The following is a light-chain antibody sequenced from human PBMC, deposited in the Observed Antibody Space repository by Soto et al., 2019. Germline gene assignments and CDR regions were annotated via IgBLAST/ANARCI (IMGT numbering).Light chain of an antibody. CDR3: QQRSNWPPEIT. V-gene: IGKV3-11*01. CDR1: QSVSRY. CDR2: DAS. J-gene: IGKJ5*01. Sequence: ESVLTQSQGTLSLSPGERATRSCRASQSVSRYLAWYQQKPGQAPRLLIYDASDRATGIPARFSGSGSGTDFTLTISSLEPEDFAVYYCQQRSNWPPEITFGQGTRLEI.